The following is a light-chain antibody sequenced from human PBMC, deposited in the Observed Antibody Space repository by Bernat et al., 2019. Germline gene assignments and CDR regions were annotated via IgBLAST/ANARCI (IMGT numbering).Light chain of an antibody. CDR3: SSYTSSSLFV. J-gene: IGLJ1*01. CDR1: SSDVCGYNY. Sequence: QSALTQPASVSGSPGQSITISCTGTSSDVCGYNYVSWYQQHPGKAPKLMIFDVSNRPSGVSNRFSASKSGNTASLTISGLQAEDEADYYCSSYTSSSLFVFGIGTKVTVL. CDR2: DVS. V-gene: IGLV2-14*03.